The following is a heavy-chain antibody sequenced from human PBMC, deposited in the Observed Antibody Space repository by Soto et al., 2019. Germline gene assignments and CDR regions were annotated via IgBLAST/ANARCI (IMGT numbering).Heavy chain of an antibody. Sequence: ASVKVSCKASGYTFTSYYMHWVRQAPGQGLERMGIINPSGGSTSYAQKFQGRVTMTRDTSTSTVYMELSSPRSEDTAVYYCARWGIAAAGKGFNWFDPWGQGTLVTVSS. J-gene: IGHJ5*02. D-gene: IGHD6-13*01. CDR2: INPSGGST. V-gene: IGHV1-46*03. CDR3: ARWGIAAAGKGFNWFDP. CDR1: GYTFTSYY.